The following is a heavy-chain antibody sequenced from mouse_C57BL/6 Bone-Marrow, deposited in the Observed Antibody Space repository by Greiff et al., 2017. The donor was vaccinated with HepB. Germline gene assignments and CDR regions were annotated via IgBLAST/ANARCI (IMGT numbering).Heavy chain of an antibody. D-gene: IGHD1-1*01. CDR2: INPGGGYT. CDR1: GYTFTSYW. CDR3: ARDDYYAFAY. Sequence: QVQLQQPGAELVKPGASVKLSCKASGYTFTSYWMTWVKQRPGQGLEWIGDINPGGGYTNYNDNFKGKYTLTIDTSSSTAYMQLSSLKSEDSAVYYCARDDYYAFAYWGQGTLVTVSA. J-gene: IGHJ3*01. V-gene: IGHV1-55*01.